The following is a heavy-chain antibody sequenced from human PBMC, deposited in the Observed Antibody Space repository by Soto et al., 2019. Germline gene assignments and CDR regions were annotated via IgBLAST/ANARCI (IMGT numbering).Heavy chain of an antibody. J-gene: IGHJ4*02. CDR3: AREGITMVRGVILHFDY. D-gene: IGHD3-10*01. Sequence: QSQTLSLTCAISGDSVSSNSAAWTWIRQSPSRGLEWLRRTYYRSKWYNDYAVSVKSRITINPDNSKNQFSLQLNSVTPEDTAVYYCAREGITMVRGVILHFDYWGQGTLVTVSS. CDR1: GDSVSSNSAA. V-gene: IGHV6-1*01. CDR2: TYYRSKWYN.